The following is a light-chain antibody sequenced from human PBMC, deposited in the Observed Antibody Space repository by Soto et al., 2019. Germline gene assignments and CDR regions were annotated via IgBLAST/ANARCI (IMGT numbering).Light chain of an antibody. CDR1: SSVVGYYDY. CDR2: DVT. Sequence: QSALTQPASVSGSPGQSITISCTGTSSVVGYYDYVSWYQQHPGKAPKLMIYDVTNRPSGVSNRFSGSKSGNTASLTISGLQGDDEADYYCSSFTSSSVYVFGAGTKVTVL. CDR3: SSFTSSSVYV. V-gene: IGLV2-14*01. J-gene: IGLJ1*01.